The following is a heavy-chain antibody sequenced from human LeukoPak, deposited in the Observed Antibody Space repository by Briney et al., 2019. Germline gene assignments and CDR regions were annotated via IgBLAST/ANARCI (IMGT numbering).Heavy chain of an antibody. J-gene: IGHJ4*02. CDR2: ISSNGGST. CDR1: GFTFSSYA. V-gene: IGHV3-64*05. D-gene: IGHD3-3*01. CDR3: VKDRYDFWSGYHLEGPDY. Sequence: GRSLRLSCSASGFTFSSYAMHWVRQAPGKGLEYISAISSNGGSTYYADSVKGRFTISRDNSKNTVYIQMSSLRAEDTAVYYCVKDRYDFWSGYHLEGPDYWGQGTLVTVSS.